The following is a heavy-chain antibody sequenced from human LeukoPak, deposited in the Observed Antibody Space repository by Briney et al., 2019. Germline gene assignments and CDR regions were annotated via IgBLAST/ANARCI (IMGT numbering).Heavy chain of an antibody. V-gene: IGHV4-59*12. CDR2: IYYSGST. Sequence: SETLSLTCTVSGGSISSYYWSWIRQPPGKGLEWIGYIYYSGSTNYNPSLKSRVTISVDRSKNQFSLKLSSVTAADTAVYYCARFYVGYYYYGMDVWGQGTTVTVSS. J-gene: IGHJ6*02. CDR3: ARFYVGYYYYGMDV. D-gene: IGHD5/OR15-5a*01. CDR1: GGSISSYY.